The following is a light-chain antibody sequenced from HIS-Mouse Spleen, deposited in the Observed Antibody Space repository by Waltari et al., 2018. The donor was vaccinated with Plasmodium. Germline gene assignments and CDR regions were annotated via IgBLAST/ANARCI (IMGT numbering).Light chain of an antibody. CDR2: DAS. V-gene: IGKV1-33*01. Sequence: DIQMTQSPSSLSAAVGDRVTITCQASQNISNNLNRYQQKPGKTPKHLIYDASNLETGVPSRFSGSGSGTDFTFTISSLQPEDIATYYCQQYDNLPPYTFGQGTKLEIK. CDR1: QNISNN. J-gene: IGKJ2*01. CDR3: QQYDNLPPYT.